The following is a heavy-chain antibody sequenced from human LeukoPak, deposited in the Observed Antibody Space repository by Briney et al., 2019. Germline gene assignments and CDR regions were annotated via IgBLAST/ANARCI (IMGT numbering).Heavy chain of an antibody. J-gene: IGHJ6*03. D-gene: IGHD3-10*01. CDR3: AKDHGSGTHDDYYYYMDV. CDR1: GFTFDDYA. V-gene: IGHV3-9*01. CDR2: ISWNSGSI. Sequence: PGRSLRLSCAASGFTFDDYAMHWVRQAPGKGLEWVSGISWNSGSIGYADSVKGRFTISRDNAKNSLYLQMNSLRAEDTALYYCAKDHGSGTHDDYYYYMDVWGKGTTVTISS.